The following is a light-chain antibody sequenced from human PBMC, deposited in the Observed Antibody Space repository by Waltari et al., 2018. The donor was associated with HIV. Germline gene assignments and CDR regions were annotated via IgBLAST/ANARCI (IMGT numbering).Light chain of an antibody. CDR3: ATWDGSLSSWV. CDR2: DND. Sequence: QSVLTQPPSVSAASGQNVTISCSGSRYNIGKEDVSWYQQLPGTAPKLLIYDNDKRPSGIPDRFSGSKSGTSGTLGITGLQTGDEATYFCATWDGSLSSWVFGGGTTVTVL. J-gene: IGLJ3*02. V-gene: IGLV1-51*01. CDR1: RYNIGKED.